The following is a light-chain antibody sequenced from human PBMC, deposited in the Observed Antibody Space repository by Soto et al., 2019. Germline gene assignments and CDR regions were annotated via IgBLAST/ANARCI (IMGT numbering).Light chain of an antibody. J-gene: IGLJ1*01. Sequence: QSALTQPPSASGSPGQSVTISCTGTSSDVGGYNYVSWYQQHPGKVPKLMVYEVNKRPSGVPDRFSGSKSGNTASLTVSGLQAEDEADYYCTSHAGGNHVFGTGTKLTVL. V-gene: IGLV2-8*01. CDR2: EVN. CDR3: TSHAGGNHV. CDR1: SSDVGGYNY.